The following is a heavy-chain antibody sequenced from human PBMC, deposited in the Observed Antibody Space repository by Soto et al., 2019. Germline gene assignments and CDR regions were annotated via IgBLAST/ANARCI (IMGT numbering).Heavy chain of an antibody. D-gene: IGHD2-2*01. CDR2: IYPGDSDT. V-gene: IGHV5-51*01. Sequence: PGESLKISCKGSGYSFTSYWIGWVRQMPGKGLGWMGIIYPGDSDTRYSPSFQGQVTISADKSISTAYLQWSSLKASDTAMYYCARHGVVVVPAAPREYYYYYYGMDVWGQGTTVTVSS. CDR1: GYSFTSYW. J-gene: IGHJ6*02. CDR3: ARHGVVVVPAAPREYYYYYYGMDV.